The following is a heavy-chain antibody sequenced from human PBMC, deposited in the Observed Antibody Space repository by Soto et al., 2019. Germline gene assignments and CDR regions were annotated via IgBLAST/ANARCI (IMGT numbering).Heavy chain of an antibody. J-gene: IGHJ4*02. D-gene: IGHD6-19*01. V-gene: IGHV3-30-3*01. CDR2: ISYDGSNK. CDR3: ARRRISRLGHTGSDY. Sequence: QVQLVESGGGVVQPGRSLRLSCAASGFTFSSYAMHWVRQAPGKGLEWVAVISYDGSNKYYADTVKGRFTISRDNAKNTLYLQMTSLRAEDTVLYYGARRRISRLGHTGSDYWCQGTLLTVCS. CDR1: GFTFSSYA.